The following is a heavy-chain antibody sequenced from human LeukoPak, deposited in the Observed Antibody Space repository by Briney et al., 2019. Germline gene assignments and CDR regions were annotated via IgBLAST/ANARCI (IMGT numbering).Heavy chain of an antibody. CDR3: ARWARGLYYMDV. J-gene: IGHJ6*03. CDR2: IYYSGNT. Sequence: SETLSLTCTVSGGSINSDSYYWGWIRQPPGKGLEWIGNIYYSGNTYYNPSLKSRVTISVDTSKNQFSLKLSSVTAADTAVYYCARWARGLYYMDVWGKGTTVTVSS. V-gene: IGHV4-39*07. CDR1: GGSINSDSYY.